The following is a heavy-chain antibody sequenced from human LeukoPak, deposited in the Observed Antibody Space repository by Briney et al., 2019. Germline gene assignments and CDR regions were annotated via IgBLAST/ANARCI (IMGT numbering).Heavy chain of an antibody. J-gene: IGHJ4*02. D-gene: IGHD6-13*01. Sequence: PGGSLRLSCAASGFTFSSHSMNWVRQAPGKGLEWVASISSTGSVIYSPDSVRGRFTISRDNAKNSLYLQMNSLRAEDTAVYYCAKSPGYSSSWYDYWGQGTLVTVSS. CDR1: GFTFSSHS. CDR3: AKSPGYSSSWYDY. CDR2: ISSTGSVI. V-gene: IGHV3-21*04.